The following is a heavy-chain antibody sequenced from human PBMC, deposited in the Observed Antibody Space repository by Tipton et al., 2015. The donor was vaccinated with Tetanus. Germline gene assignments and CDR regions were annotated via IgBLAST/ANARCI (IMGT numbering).Heavy chain of an antibody. V-gene: IGHV5-51*01. CDR3: ARRRSAVLSGSYHWYFDL. J-gene: IGHJ2*01. CDR2: INPADSET. Sequence: QLVQSGAEVKKPGESLNISCKASGYNFATFWIGWVRQMPGQGLEWMGIINPADSETTYGPAFQGHVTISADKSVSTAYLHWTSLKASDTGMYYCARRRSAVLSGSYHWYFDLWGRGTRVTVSS. D-gene: IGHD3-3*01. CDR1: GYNFATFW.